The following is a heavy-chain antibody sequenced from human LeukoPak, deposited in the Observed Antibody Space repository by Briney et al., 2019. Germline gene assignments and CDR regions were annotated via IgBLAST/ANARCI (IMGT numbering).Heavy chain of an antibody. D-gene: IGHD3-10*01. Sequence: GGSLRLSCAASGFTFSSYAMTWVRQAPGKGLQWVSTISVSGENTYYADSVKGRFTISRDISKSTLYLQMNSLRDEDTAVYYCAKYGSGSYYNGLYWGQGTLATVSS. V-gene: IGHV3-23*01. CDR2: ISVSGENT. J-gene: IGHJ4*02. CDR3: AKYGSGSYYNGLY. CDR1: GFTFSSYA.